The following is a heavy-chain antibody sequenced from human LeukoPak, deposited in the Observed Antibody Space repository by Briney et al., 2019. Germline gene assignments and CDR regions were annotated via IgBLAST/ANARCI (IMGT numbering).Heavy chain of an antibody. J-gene: IGHJ1*01. CDR2: IIPIFGTA. CDR1: GGTFSSYA. V-gene: IGHV1-69*13. CDR3: AKDYGDPIPEYFQH. D-gene: IGHD4-17*01. Sequence: GASVKVSCKASGGTFSSYAISWVRQAPGQGLEWMGGIIPIFGTANYAQKFQGRVTITADESTSTAYMELSSLRAEDTAVYYCAKDYGDPIPEYFQHWGQGTLVTVSS.